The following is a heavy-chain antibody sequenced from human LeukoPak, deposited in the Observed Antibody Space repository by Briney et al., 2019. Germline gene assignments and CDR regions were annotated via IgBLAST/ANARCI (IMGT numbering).Heavy chain of an antibody. D-gene: IGHD3-10*01. J-gene: IGHJ3*02. CDR1: GFTFSSYG. Sequence: GGSLRLSCAASGFTFSSYGMSWVRQAPGKGLEWVSAISGSGGSTYYADSVKGRFTISRDNSKNTVYLQMNSLRAEDTAVYYCARVRPLLLWFGELLYKNRGENAFDIWGQGTMVTVSS. V-gene: IGHV3-23*01. CDR2: ISGSGGST. CDR3: ARVRPLLLWFGELLYKNRGENAFDI.